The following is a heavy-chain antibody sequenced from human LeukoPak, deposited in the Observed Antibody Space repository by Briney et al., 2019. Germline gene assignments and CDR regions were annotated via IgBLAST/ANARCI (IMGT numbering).Heavy chain of an antibody. J-gene: IGHJ4*02. D-gene: IGHD6-19*01. V-gene: IGHV3-23*01. CDR1: GFTFSSYA. CDR3: ARDWQWLVPDY. CDR2: IIGSGGGT. Sequence: GGTLRLSCAASGFTFSSYAMSWVRQAPGKGLEWVSAIIGSGGGTFYADSVKGRFTISRDNSKNTLYLQVNSLRAEDTAVYYCARDWQWLVPDYWGQGTLVTVSS.